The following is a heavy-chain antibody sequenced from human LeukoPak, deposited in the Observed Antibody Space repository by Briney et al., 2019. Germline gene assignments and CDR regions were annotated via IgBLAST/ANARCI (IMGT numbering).Heavy chain of an antibody. CDR3: TKQHIIPRYVWFGP. D-gene: IGHD3-3*01. V-gene: IGHV3-23*01. CDR1: GFTYNDYA. J-gene: IGHJ5*02. Sequence: GGSLRLSCAASGFTYNDYAMGWVRQAPGKGLEWVAVISSSGSDTYYTDSVKGQFAISRDNSRNTVSLQMNSLRAEDTAIYYCTKQHIIPRYVWFGPWGQGTLVSVSS. CDR2: ISSSGSDT.